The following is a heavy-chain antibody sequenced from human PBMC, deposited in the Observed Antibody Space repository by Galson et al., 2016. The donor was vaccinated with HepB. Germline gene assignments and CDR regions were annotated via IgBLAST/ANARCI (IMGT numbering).Heavy chain of an antibody. CDR1: GYTFASYW. CDR3: ARSLTGSDDFGGAIYNYYAMDG. D-gene: IGHD3-3*01. V-gene: IGHV5-51*01. Sequence: QSGAEVTKPGESLKISCKGSGYTFASYWIGWVRQMPGKGLEWMGIIYPGDFDTRYSPSFQGQVTISVDKSISTAYLQWSSLTASDTAMYYCARSLTGSDDFGGAIYNYYAMDGWGQGTTVIVS. CDR2: IYPGDFDT. J-gene: IGHJ6*02.